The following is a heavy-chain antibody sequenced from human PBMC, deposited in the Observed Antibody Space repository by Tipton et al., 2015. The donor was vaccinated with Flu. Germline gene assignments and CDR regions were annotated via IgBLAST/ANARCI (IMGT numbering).Heavy chain of an antibody. J-gene: IGHJ6*01. Sequence: SLRLSCAASGFTVSSKYMGWVRQAPGKGLEWVAVIWYDGSNIHSADSVKGRFTISRDNSKNTLYLEMNGLRAEDTAVYYCARDEGVVNYYFGMDVWGQGTTVTVSS. CDR1: GFTVSSKY. V-gene: IGHV3-33*08. CDR3: ARDEGVVNYYFGMDV. CDR2: IWYDGSNI.